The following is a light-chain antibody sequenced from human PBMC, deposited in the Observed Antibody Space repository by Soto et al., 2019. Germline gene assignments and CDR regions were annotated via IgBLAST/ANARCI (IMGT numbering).Light chain of an antibody. Sequence: QSALTQPASVSRSPRQSITISCTGTSSDVGGYNYVSWYQHHPGKAPKLMIYDVSNRPSGVSNRFSGSKSGNTASLTISGLQPEDEADYYCCSYTTSNTRQIVFGTGTKVTVL. CDR2: DVS. CDR1: SSDVGGYNY. CDR3: CSYTTSNTRQIV. J-gene: IGLJ1*01. V-gene: IGLV2-14*03.